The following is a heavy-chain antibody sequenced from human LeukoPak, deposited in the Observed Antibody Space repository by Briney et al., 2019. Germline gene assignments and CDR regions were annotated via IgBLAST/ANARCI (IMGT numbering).Heavy chain of an antibody. Sequence: GGSLRLSCAASGFTFSSYWMGWVRQAPGKGLEWVSYITSSSSTIYYADSVKGRFTISRDNAKNSLYLQMSSLRAEDTALYYCARDRGADSGWVFDYWGQGTLVTVSS. V-gene: IGHV3-48*01. CDR3: ARDRGADSGWVFDY. D-gene: IGHD6-19*01. CDR2: ITSSSSTI. CDR1: GFTFSSYW. J-gene: IGHJ4*02.